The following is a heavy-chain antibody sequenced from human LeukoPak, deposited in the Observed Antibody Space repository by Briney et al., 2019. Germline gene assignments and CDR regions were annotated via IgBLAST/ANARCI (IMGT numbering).Heavy chain of an antibody. CDR3: AKGVAALRPFDY. CDR2: INHSGST. J-gene: IGHJ4*02. Sequence: PSETLSLTCAVYGGSFSGYYWSWIRQPQGKGLEWIGEINHSGSTNYNPSLKSRVTISVDTSKNQFSLKLSSVTAADTAVYYCAKGVAALRPFDYWGQGTLVTVSS. CDR1: GGSFSGYY. V-gene: IGHV4-34*01. D-gene: IGHD6-6*01.